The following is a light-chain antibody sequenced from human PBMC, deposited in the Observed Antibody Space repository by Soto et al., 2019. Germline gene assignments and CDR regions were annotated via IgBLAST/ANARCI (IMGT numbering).Light chain of an antibody. J-gene: IGLJ2*01. V-gene: IGLV1-51*01. CDR3: ATWDGSLPGEV. Sequence: QSVLTQSPSLTAAPDQKLAVSCTGSRSNIGNNYVSWYQQLTGTAPKLLIYDNNKRPSGIPDRFSCSKSGPSGTLDFTGLQTGDKADYYCATWDGSLPGEVFGGGTQLTVL. CDR2: DNN. CDR1: RSNIGNNY.